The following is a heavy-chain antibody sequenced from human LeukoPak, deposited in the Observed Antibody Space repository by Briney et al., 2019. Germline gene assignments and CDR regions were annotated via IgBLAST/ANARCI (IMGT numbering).Heavy chain of an antibody. D-gene: IGHD6-13*01. V-gene: IGHV3-23*01. CDR2: SSGSGGST. Sequence: PGGSLRLSCAASGFTFSSFAMSWVRQAPGKGLEWVSDSSGSGGSTYYADSVKGRFTISRDNSKNTLYLQMNSLRAEDTAVYYCAKRYSSTWEFDYWGQGTLVTVSS. CDR1: GFTFSSFA. CDR3: AKRYSSTWEFDY. J-gene: IGHJ4*02.